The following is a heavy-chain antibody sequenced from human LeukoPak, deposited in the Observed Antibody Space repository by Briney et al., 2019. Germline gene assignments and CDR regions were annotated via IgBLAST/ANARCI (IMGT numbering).Heavy chain of an antibody. D-gene: IGHD3-22*01. Sequence: GGSLRLSCAASGFTFSSKAMSWVRQAPGKGLEWVSRIGGSGGGADYADSVKGRFTISRDNSRNTLYLQMNSLRAEDTAVYYCAKSQSSGYYYWDYWGQGTLVTVSS. V-gene: IGHV3-23*01. CDR1: GFTFSSKA. CDR2: IGGSGGGA. CDR3: AKSQSSGYYYWDY. J-gene: IGHJ4*02.